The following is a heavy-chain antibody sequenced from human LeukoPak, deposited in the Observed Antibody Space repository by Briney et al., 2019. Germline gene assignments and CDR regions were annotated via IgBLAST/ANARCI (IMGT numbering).Heavy chain of an antibody. V-gene: IGHV4-59*01. Sequence: SETLSLTCTVSGGSISSYYWSWIRQPPGKGLEWIGYIYYSGSTNYNPSLKSRVTISVDTSKNQFSLKLSSVTAADTAVYYCARDGAAAGLGVDYWGQGILVTVSS. CDR3: ARDGAAAGLGVDY. CDR1: GGSISSYY. CDR2: IYYSGST. J-gene: IGHJ4*02. D-gene: IGHD6-13*01.